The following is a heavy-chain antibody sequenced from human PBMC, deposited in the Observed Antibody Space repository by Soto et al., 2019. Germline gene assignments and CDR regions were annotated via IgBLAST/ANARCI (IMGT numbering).Heavy chain of an antibody. D-gene: IGHD2-2*01. CDR2: IYYSGST. CDR3: ARLLGYCSSTSCYDDWFDP. CDR1: GGSISSYY. Sequence: SETLSLTCTVSGGSISSYYWSWIRQPPGKGLEWIGYIYYSGSTNYNPSLKSRVTISVDTSKNQFSLKLSSVTAADTAVYYCARLLGYCSSTSCYDDWFDPWGQGTLVTVSS. J-gene: IGHJ5*02. V-gene: IGHV4-59*08.